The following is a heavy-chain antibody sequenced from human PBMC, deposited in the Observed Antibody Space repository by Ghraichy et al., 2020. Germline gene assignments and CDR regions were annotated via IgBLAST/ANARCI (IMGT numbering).Heavy chain of an antibody. Sequence: GGTLRLSCAASGFTFSAYGMHWVRQAPGKGLEWVSFISYDGRKNSYADSVKGRFTVSRDNSKNMLYLQMNSLRAEDTGFYYCMQHPGTSVAGTELGYWGQGTLITISS. CDR3: MQHPGTSVAGTELGY. J-gene: IGHJ4*02. V-gene: IGHV3-30*03. CDR1: GFTFSAYG. CDR2: ISYDGRKN. D-gene: IGHD6-19*01.